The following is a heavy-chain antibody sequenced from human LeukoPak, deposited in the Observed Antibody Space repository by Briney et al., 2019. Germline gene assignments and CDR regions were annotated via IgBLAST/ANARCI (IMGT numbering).Heavy chain of an antibody. CDR2: MNPNSGNT. CDR1: GYTFTSYD. J-gene: IGHJ4*02. V-gene: IGHV1-8*03. CDR3: ARDGSSHTDYFDY. D-gene: IGHD6-13*01. Sequence: GASVKVSCKASGYTFTSYDINWVRQATGQGLEWMGWMNPNSGNTGYAQKFQGRVTITRNTSISTAYMELSSLRSEDTAVYCCARDGSSHTDYFDYWGQGTLVTVSS.